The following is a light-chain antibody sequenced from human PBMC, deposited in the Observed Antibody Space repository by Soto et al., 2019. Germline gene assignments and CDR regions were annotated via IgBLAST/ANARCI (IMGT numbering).Light chain of an antibody. CDR3: QQYGSSPGLT. J-gene: IGKJ4*01. CDR1: QSVRSSY. V-gene: IGKV3-20*01. CDR2: GAS. Sequence: EIVLTQSPGTLSLSPGERATLSCRASQSVRSSYLAWYQQKPGQAPRLLIYGASSRATGIPDRFSGSGSGTDFTLTISRLEPEDVAVYYCQQYGSSPGLTFGGGTKVEIK.